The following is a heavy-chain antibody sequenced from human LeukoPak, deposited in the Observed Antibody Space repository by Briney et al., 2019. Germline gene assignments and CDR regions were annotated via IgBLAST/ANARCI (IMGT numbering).Heavy chain of an antibody. V-gene: IGHV3-30-3*01. J-gene: IGHJ4*02. Sequence: GGSLRLSCAASGFTFSSYAMHWVRQAPGKGLEWVAAISSDGSNNYYADSVKGRFTISRDNSNNTLYLQMNSLRVDDMAVYYCARDEVSSWYDYFDSWGQGTLVTVSS. CDR1: GFTFSSYA. CDR2: ISSDGSNN. D-gene: IGHD6-13*01. CDR3: ARDEVSSWYDYFDS.